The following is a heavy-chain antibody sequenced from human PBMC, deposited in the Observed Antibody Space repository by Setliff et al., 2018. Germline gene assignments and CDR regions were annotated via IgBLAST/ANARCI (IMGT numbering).Heavy chain of an antibody. J-gene: IGHJ4*02. D-gene: IGHD6-13*01. Sequence: SETLSLTCGGYGGSISDYYWSWIRQPPGKGLEWIGEINHSGSTNYNPSLKSRVTISLDTSRNQVSLKLSSVTAADTAVYYCARFAGSSWVDYWGQGTLVTVSS. CDR2: INHSGST. CDR1: GGSISDYY. CDR3: ARFAGSSWVDY. V-gene: IGHV4-34*01.